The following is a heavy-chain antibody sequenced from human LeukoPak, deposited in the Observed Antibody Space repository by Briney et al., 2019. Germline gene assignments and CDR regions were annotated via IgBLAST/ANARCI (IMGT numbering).Heavy chain of an antibody. V-gene: IGHV3-30-3*01. CDR2: ISYDGSNK. D-gene: IGHD3-3*01. Sequence: PGGSLRLSCAASGFTFSSYAMHWVRQAPGKGLEWVAVISYDGSNKYYADSVKGRFTISRDNSKNTLYLQMNSLRAEDTAVYYCAKDLSRRDFGSELDYWGRGPLVTVSS. CDR1: GFTFSSYA. J-gene: IGHJ4*02. CDR3: AKDLSRRDFGSELDY.